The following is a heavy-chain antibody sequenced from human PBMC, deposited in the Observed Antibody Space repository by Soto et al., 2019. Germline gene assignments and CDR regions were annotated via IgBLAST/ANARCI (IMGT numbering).Heavy chain of an antibody. CDR3: AKDSVPDRERFNFAS. CDR1: GVSFSNYA. D-gene: IGHD1-26*01. J-gene: IGHJ4*02. CDR2: ISGGGGGT. Sequence: LRLSRAASGVSFSNYARNCVRQTTGKGLEWVSGISGGGGGTYYADSVKGRFTISRDNSKKTVYLQVNSLRAEDTALYYCAKDSVPDRERFNFASWGQGTLVTVSP. V-gene: IGHV3-23*01.